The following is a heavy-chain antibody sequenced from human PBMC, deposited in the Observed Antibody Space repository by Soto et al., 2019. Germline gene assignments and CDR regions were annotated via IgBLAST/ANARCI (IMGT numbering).Heavy chain of an antibody. V-gene: IGHV5-51*01. D-gene: IGHD2-15*01. CDR1: GDSSTIYL. CDR2: IYPDDSEA. J-gene: IGHJ6*02. CDR3: ARHPVSCTGGSCSPATWYVYGIDV. Sequence: GEYRYHSPRPPGDSSTIYLLGSGSDIPGTGGGWVVLIYPDDSEAKYIPSFQGQVTISADKSTSTAYLQWSSLKGSDTAMYFCARHPVSCTGGSCSPATWYVYGIDVWGQGTMVTVSS.